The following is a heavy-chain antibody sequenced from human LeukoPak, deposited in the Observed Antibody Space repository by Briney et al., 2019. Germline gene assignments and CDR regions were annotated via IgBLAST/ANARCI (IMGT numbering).Heavy chain of an antibody. Sequence: PSETPSLTCTVSGASIISDTYCWGWFRQPPGKGLEWIGSIYYSGSTYYSPSLKSRVTMSVDTSTNQFSLKLISVTAADTALYYCARNFYASSGYYLDDFYFDFWGQGTLVTVSS. CDR1: GASIISDTYC. J-gene: IGHJ4*02. V-gene: IGHV4-39*07. CDR2: IYYSGST. CDR3: ARNFYASSGYYLDDFYFDF. D-gene: IGHD3-22*01.